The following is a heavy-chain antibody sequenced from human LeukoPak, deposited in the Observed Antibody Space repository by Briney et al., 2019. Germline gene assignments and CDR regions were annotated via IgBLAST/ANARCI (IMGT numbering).Heavy chain of an antibody. CDR2: IKQEGSAR. D-gene: IGHD6-13*01. CDR3: ARDPGIAAAGTVGYVDS. Sequence: GGSLRLSCVASGFSFSSYWMSWVCETPGKGLEWVANIKQEGSARYYVDSLAGRFTISRHNAMNSLFLPMNSLRVDDTAVDYCARDPGIAAAGTVGYVDSWGQGILVTVSS. J-gene: IGHJ4*02. V-gene: IGHV3-7*01. CDR1: GFSFSSYW.